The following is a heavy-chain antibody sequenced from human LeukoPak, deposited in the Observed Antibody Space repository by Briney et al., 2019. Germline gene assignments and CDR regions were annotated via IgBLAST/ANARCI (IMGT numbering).Heavy chain of an antibody. CDR2: IYSGGST. V-gene: IGHV3-66*01. J-gene: IGHJ4*02. D-gene: IGHD6-13*01. CDR1: GFTVSSNY. Sequence: GGSLRLSCAASGFTVSSNYMSWVRQAPGKGLEWVSVIYSGGSTYHADSVKGRFTISRDNSKNTLYLQMNSLRAEDTAVYYCARERGKGDSWYNYWGQGTLVTVSS. CDR3: ARERGKGDSWYNY.